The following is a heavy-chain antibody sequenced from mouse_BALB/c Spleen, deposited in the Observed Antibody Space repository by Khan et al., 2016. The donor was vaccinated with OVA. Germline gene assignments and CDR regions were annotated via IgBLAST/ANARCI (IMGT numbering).Heavy chain of an antibody. CDR3: ARTPYFSYTLAY. CDR2: INTYTGEP. J-gene: IGHJ4*01. D-gene: IGHD2-10*01. CDR1: GYTFTNYG. Sequence: QIQLVQSGPELKKPGETVKISCKASGYTFTNYGMNWVKQSPGKALMWMGWINTYTGEPTYADDFKGRFAFSLETSASTAYLQIHSLINEDTATYFCARTPYFSYTLAYWGQGTSVSVSS. V-gene: IGHV9-3-1*01.